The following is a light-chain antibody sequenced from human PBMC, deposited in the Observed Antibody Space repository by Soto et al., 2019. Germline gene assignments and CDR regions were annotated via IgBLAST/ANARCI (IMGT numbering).Light chain of an antibody. CDR3: LQYYSTPQT. J-gene: IGKJ1*01. V-gene: IGKV4-1*01. Sequence: DIVMTQSPDSLAVSLGERATINCKSSQSVLYSSTNKNYLAWYQQKPGQPPNLLIYWASTRESGVHDRFSGSGSGTDFTLTISSLQAEDVAVYYCLQYYSTPQTFGQGTKVEIK. CDR1: QSVLYSSTNKNY. CDR2: WAS.